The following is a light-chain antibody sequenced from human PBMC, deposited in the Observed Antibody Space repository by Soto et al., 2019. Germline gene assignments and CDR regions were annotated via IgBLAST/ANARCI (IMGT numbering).Light chain of an antibody. V-gene: IGKV3D-15*01. CDR2: DAS. J-gene: IGKJ4*01. CDR3: QQYDVWNT. CDR1: QSVDSK. Sequence: EIVMTQSPATLSVSPGERAIFSCRASQSVDSKLAWYQQKLGQAPRLLIYDASTRATGIPARFSGSGSGTEFTPTFCSFQSEDFAIYYCQQYDVWNTFGGGTKV.